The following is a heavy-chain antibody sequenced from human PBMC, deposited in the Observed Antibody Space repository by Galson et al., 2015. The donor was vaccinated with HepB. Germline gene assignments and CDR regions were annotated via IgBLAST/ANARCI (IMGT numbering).Heavy chain of an antibody. D-gene: IGHD5/OR15-5a*01. CDR3: AKDQHELCLRGGYDYMDV. V-gene: IGHV3-23*01. J-gene: IGHJ6*03. Sequence: SLRLSCAAPGFTFSSYVINRVRQAPGKGLEWVAAISGSAGMKLYADSVKGRVTISRDNSKNTLYLQMNSLRAEDTAVYYCAKDQHELCLRGGYDYMDVWGKGTTVTVSS. CDR2: ISGSAGMK. CDR1: GFTFSSYV.